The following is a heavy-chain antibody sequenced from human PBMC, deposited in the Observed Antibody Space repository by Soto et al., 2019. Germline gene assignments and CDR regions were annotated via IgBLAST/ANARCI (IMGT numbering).Heavy chain of an antibody. D-gene: IGHD3-3*02. Sequence: QLQLQESGPGLVKPSETLSLTCTVSGGSISSSSYYWGWIRQPPGKGLEWIGSIYYSGSTYYNPSLKSRLSISVDTSNNRISLMLRSVIAADTAVYYCASPKIAFYDWFDPWGQGTLVNVSS. CDR3: ASPKIAFYDWFDP. CDR1: GGSISSSSYY. J-gene: IGHJ5*02. CDR2: IYYSGST. V-gene: IGHV4-39*01.